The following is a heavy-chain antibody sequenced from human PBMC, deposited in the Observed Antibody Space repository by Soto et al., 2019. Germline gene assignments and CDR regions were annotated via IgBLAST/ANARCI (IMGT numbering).Heavy chain of an antibody. D-gene: IGHD3-3*01. V-gene: IGHV4-39*01. J-gene: IGHJ5*02. CDR1: GGSITSSTYY. CDR2: IYYTGNT. Sequence: PSETLSLTCTVSGGSITSSTYYWGWIRQPPGKGLEWIGSIYYTGNTYYNPSLKSPVTISVDMSTNQFSLRLSSVTAADTAVYYCARHIARFLNWFDPWGQGTLVTVSS. CDR3: ARHIARFLNWFDP.